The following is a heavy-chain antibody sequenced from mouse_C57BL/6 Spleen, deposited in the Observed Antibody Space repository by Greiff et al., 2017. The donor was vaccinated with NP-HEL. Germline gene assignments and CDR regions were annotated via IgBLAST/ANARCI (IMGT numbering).Heavy chain of an antibody. CDR3: AGLLFD. CDR1: GYAFSSSW. J-gene: IGHJ2*01. D-gene: IGHD2-1*01. V-gene: IGHV1-82*01. Sequence: VKLQQSGPELVKPGASVKISCKASGYAFSSSWMNWVKQRPGKGLEWIGRIYPGDGDTNYNGKFKGKATLTADKSSSTAYMQLSSLTSEDSAVYFCAGLLFDWGQGTTLTVSS. CDR2: IYPGDGDT.